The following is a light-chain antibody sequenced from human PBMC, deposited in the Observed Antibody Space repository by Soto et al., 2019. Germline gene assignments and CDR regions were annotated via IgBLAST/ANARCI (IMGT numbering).Light chain of an antibody. CDR2: EVS. V-gene: IGLV2-14*01. CDR1: SSDVGGYNH. Sequence: QSVLTQPASVSESPGQSITISCAGTSSDVGGYNHVSWYQQHTDKAPKLLIHEVSNRPSGVSNRFPGSKSGNTASLTISGLQAEDEADYYCTTYTRISTYGFGNGTKVTV. CDR3: TTYTRISTYG. J-gene: IGLJ1*01.